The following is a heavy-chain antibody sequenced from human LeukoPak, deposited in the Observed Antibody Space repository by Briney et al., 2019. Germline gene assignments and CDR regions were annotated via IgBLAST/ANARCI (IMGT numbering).Heavy chain of an antibody. CDR2: VNSEDDET. CDR3: TTEEIYSYGLGAFHI. J-gene: IGHJ3*02. D-gene: IGHD5-18*01. CDR1: GYPLVEFS. Sequence: EASVKVSCKVSGYPLVEFSIHWVRQAPGKGLEWMGGVNSEDDETIYAQKFQGRVSMTEDTSTDTAYMELSSLRSEDTAIYYCTTEEIYSYGLGAFHIWGQGTLVTVSS. V-gene: IGHV1-24*01.